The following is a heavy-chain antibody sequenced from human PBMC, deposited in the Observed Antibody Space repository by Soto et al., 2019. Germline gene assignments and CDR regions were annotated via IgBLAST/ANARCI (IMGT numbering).Heavy chain of an antibody. J-gene: IGHJ4*02. V-gene: IGHV3-53*01. CDR3: ARGAEQGVPDPLDY. Sequence: EVQLVEFGGGLIQPGGSLRLSCAASGFTVSTNYMSWVRQAPGKGLEWVSVIYSGGSTHYADSVRGRFAISRDNSKNTLYLQMSSLRAEDTAVYYCARGAEQGVPDPLDYWGQGTLVTVSS. CDR2: IYSGGST. D-gene: IGHD3-16*01. CDR1: GFTVSTNY.